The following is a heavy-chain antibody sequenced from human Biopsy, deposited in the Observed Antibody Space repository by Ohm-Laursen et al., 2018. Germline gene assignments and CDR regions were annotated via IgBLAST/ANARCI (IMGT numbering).Heavy chain of an antibody. Sequence: SDTLSLTCTVSGVAISSYYWSWIRQPPGHGMERIGYVYYTGSTDYNPSLQSRVTISVDTSKNHFSLRLRSVTPADTAIYYCARDRGYYSDRTVPGYFDLWGRGTLVTVSS. V-gene: IGHV4-59*01. D-gene: IGHD3-22*01. CDR1: GVAISSYY. J-gene: IGHJ2*01. CDR2: VYYTGST. CDR3: ARDRGYYSDRTVPGYFDL.